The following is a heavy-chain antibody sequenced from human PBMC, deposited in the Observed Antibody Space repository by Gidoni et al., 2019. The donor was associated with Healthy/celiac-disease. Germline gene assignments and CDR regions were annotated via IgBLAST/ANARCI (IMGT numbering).Heavy chain of an antibody. Sequence: EVQLVESGGGLVQPGGSLRLSCAAFGFPSSGYEMNWARQAPGKGLEWVSYISSSGSTIYYADSVKGRFTISRDNAKNSLYLQMNSLRAEDTAVYYCAREGTETTNYYGMDVWGQGTTVTVSS. CDR2: ISSSGSTI. J-gene: IGHJ6*02. CDR3: AREGTETTNYYGMDV. CDR1: GFPSSGYE. D-gene: IGHD1-26*01. V-gene: IGHV3-48*03.